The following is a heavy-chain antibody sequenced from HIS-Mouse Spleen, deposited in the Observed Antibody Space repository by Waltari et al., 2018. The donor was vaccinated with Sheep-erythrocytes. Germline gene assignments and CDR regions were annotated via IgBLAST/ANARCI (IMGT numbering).Heavy chain of an antibody. Sequence: VQLQQWGAGLLKPSETLSLTCAVYGGSFSGYYWSWIRQPPGKGMEWIGEINHSGSTNYNPSLKSRVTISVDTSKNQFSLKLSSVTAADTAVYYCARGGRRTGFDYWGQGTLVTVSS. CDR3: ARGGRRTGFDY. J-gene: IGHJ4*02. D-gene: IGHD3-9*01. V-gene: IGHV4-34*01. CDR1: GGSFSGYY. CDR2: INHSGST.